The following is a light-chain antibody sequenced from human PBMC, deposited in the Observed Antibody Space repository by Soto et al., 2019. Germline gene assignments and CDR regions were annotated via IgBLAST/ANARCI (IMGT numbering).Light chain of an antibody. J-gene: IGLJ1*01. V-gene: IGLV2-14*01. Sequence: QSALTQPASVSGSPGQSITISCTGTSSDVGSYKFVSWYQQHPGKAPKLMIYEVSNRPSGVSSRFSGSQSGNTASLPISGLQAEDEADYYCGSYTGSIYVFGPGTKVTVL. CDR1: SSDVGSYKF. CDR3: GSYTGSIYV. CDR2: EVS.